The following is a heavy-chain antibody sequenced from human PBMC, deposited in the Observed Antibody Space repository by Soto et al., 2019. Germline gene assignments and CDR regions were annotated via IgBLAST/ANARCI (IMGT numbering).Heavy chain of an antibody. Sequence: QVQLVQSGAEVKKPGASVKVSCKASGYTFTSYGISWVRQAPGQGLEWMGWISADNGNTNYAHTLQGRLTTTTDTSKSTAYMELRSLRSDDTAVYYCARDLHGDPYYWGQGTLVTVSS. CDR2: ISADNGNT. J-gene: IGHJ4*02. V-gene: IGHV1-18*01. D-gene: IGHD4-17*01. CDR3: ARDLHGDPYY. CDR1: GYTFTSYG.